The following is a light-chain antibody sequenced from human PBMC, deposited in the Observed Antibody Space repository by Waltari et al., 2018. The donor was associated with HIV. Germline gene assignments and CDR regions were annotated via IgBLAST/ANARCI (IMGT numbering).Light chain of an antibody. CDR3: QVWDSTSDWV. V-gene: IGLV3-21*02. Sequence: SYVLTHPPSVSVAPGQTARITCARDNLGTHSVHWYQKKSGQAPVLVVSDNTDRPSGIPERFSGSNSGNTATLTLNRVEAGDEADYYCQVWDSTSDWVFGGGSKLTVL. J-gene: IGLJ3*02. CDR1: NLGTHS. CDR2: DNT.